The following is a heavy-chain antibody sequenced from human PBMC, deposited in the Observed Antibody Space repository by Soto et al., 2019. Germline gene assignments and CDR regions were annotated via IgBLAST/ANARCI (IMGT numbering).Heavy chain of an antibody. D-gene: IGHD2-8*02. CDR3: ACWGHIVPVAPSDFDR. J-gene: IGHJ4*02. V-gene: IGHV3-74*01. Sequence: GGSLRLSSAASGFPFTNYWMNWVRQTPGQGLMWVSRISPDGSDVGYADSVEGRFTVSRDNAKNTLYLQVHSLRAEDTAMYYCACWGHIVPVAPSDFDRWGQGTLVTVSS. CDR2: ISPDGSDV. CDR1: GFPFTNYW.